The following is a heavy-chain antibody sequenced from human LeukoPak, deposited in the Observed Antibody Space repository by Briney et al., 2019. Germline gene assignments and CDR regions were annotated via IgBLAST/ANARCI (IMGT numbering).Heavy chain of an antibody. V-gene: IGHV4-34*01. CDR3: ARSPSPYYDFWSGYSSYWYFDL. CDR1: GGSFSGYY. J-gene: IGHJ2*01. D-gene: IGHD3-3*01. CDR2: INHSGST. Sequence: SETLSLTCALYGGSFSGYYWSWIRQPPGKGLEWIGEINHSGSTNYNPSLKSRVTISVDTSKNQFSLKLSSVTAADTAVYYCARSPSPYYDFWSGYSSYWYFDLWGRGTLVTVSS.